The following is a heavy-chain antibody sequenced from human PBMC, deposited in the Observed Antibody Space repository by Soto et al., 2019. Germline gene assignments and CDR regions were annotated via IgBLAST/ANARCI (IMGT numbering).Heavy chain of an antibody. V-gene: IGHV3-30*18. CDR1: GFTFSSYG. J-gene: IGHJ4*01. CDR3: AKDRATVVTGAFDY. CDR2: ISYDGSNK. D-gene: IGHD2-15*01. Sequence: QVQLVESGGGVVQPGRSLRLSCAASGFTFSSYGMHWVRQAPSKGLEWVAVISYDGSNKYYADSVKGRFTISRDNSKNTLYLQMNSLRAEDTAVYYCAKDRATVVTGAFDYWGHGTLVTVSS.